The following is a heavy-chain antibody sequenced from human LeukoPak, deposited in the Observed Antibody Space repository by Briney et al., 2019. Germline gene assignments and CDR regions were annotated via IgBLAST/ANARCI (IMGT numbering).Heavy chain of an antibody. Sequence: SETLSLTCTVSGSSISSYYWSWIRQPPGKGLEWIGYIYYSGSTNYNPSLKSRVTISVDTSKNQFSLKLSSVTAADTAVYYCARGLPGGDWGQGTLVTVSS. CDR3: ARGLPGGD. CDR1: GSSISSYY. V-gene: IGHV4-59*01. J-gene: IGHJ4*02. D-gene: IGHD1-26*01. CDR2: IYYSGST.